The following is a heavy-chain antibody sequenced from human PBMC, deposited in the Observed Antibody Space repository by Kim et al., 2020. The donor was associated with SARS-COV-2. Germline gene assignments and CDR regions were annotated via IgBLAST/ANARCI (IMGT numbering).Heavy chain of an antibody. CDR1: GFTFSDYY. Sequence: GGSLRPSCAASGFTFSDYYMSWIRQAPGKGLEWVSYISSSGSTIYYADSVKGRFTISRDNAKNSLYLQMNSLRAEDTAVYYCARDLLYYYGSGSLDYYYYGMDVWGQGTTVTVSS. V-gene: IGHV3-11*04. CDR3: ARDLLYYYGSGSLDYYYYGMDV. CDR2: ISSSGSTI. J-gene: IGHJ6*02. D-gene: IGHD3-10*01.